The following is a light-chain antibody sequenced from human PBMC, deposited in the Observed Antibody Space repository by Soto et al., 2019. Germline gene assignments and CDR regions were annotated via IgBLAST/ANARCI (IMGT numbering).Light chain of an antibody. Sequence: EIVMTQSPATLSVSPGETATLSCRVSQSVSINLAWFQQKPGQAPRLLIYGASTRPTGIPARFSDSGSGTDFTLTISSLQSEDCAVYYCQQYNDWRPVTFGQGTRVEIK. CDR1: QSVSIN. V-gene: IGKV3-15*01. CDR2: GAS. CDR3: QQYNDWRPVT. J-gene: IGKJ1*01.